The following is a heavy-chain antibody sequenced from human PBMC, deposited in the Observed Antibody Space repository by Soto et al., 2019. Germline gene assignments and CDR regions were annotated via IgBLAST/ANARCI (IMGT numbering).Heavy chain of an antibody. V-gene: IGHV3-33*01. Sequence: GGSLRLSCAASGFTFSSYGMHCVRQAPGKGLEWVAVIWYDGSNKYYADSVKGRFTISRDNSKNTLYLQMNSLRAEDTAVYYCASESNTYYYDSSGYGAFDIWGQGTMVTVSS. D-gene: IGHD3-22*01. CDR2: IWYDGSNK. CDR1: GFTFSSYG. J-gene: IGHJ3*02. CDR3: ASESNTYYYDSSGYGAFDI.